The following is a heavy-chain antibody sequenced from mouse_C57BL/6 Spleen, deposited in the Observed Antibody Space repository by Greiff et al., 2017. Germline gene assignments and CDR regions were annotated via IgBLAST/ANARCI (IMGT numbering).Heavy chain of an antibody. D-gene: IGHD3-3*01. Sequence: QVQLQQPGAELVKPGASVKLSCKASGYTFTSYWMQWVKQRPGQGLEWIGEIDPSDSYTNYNQKFKGKATLTVDTSSSTAYMQLSSLTSEDSAVYYCARWRAHYFDYWGQGTTLTVSS. CDR1: GYTFTSYW. CDR3: ARWRAHYFDY. V-gene: IGHV1-50*01. CDR2: IDPSDSYT. J-gene: IGHJ2*01.